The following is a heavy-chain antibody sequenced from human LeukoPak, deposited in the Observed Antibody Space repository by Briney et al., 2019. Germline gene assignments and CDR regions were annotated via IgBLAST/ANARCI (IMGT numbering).Heavy chain of an antibody. J-gene: IGHJ4*02. CDR2: IFPGDSDT. V-gene: IGHV5-51*01. CDR3: ARHPRLSYGSGSVFDY. CDR1: GYSFTSYW. D-gene: IGHD3-10*01. Sequence: GESLKISCKGSGYSFTSYWIGWVRQMPGKSLEWMGIIFPGDSDTRYSPSFQGQVTISADKSISNAYLQWSSLKSSDTAMYYCARHPRLSYGSGSVFDYWGQGTLVTVSS.